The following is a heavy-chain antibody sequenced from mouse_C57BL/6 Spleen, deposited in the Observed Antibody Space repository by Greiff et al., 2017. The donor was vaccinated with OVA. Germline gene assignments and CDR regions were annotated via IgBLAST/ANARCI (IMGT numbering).Heavy chain of an antibody. Sequence: VQLKQSGPELVKPGASVKIPCKASGYTFTDYNMDWVKQSHGKSLEWIGDINHNNGGTIYNQKFKGKATLTVDKSSSTAYMELRSLTSEDTAVYYCAIYYGNYGYFDVWGTGTTVTVSS. J-gene: IGHJ1*03. D-gene: IGHD2-1*01. V-gene: IGHV1-18*01. CDR3: AIYYGNYGYFDV. CDR2: INHNNGGT. CDR1: GYTFTDYN.